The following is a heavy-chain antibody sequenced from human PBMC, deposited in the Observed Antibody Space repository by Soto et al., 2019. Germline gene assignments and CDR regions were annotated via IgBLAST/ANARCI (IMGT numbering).Heavy chain of an antibody. D-gene: IGHD3-10*01. CDR1: GFSFDDYA. CDR3: AKDFDLRGDRFAPHFDS. J-gene: IGHJ4*02. Sequence: GGSLRLSCAASGFSFDDYAMHWVRQAPGKGLEWVSGISWNSGSIGYADSVKGRFTISRDNAKNSLYLQMNSLRAEDTALYYCAKDFDLRGDRFAPHFDSCGQGT. V-gene: IGHV3-9*01. CDR2: ISWNSGSI.